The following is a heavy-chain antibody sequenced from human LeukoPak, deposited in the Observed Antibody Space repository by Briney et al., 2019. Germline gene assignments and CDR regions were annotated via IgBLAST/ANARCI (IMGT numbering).Heavy chain of an antibody. J-gene: IGHJ4*02. Sequence: PGGSLRLSCAASGFTFSSYWMSWVRQAPGKGLEWVANIKQDGSEKYYVDSVKGRFTISRDNAKNSLYLQMNSLRAEDTAVYYCARDAYNWKSTPDYWGQGTLVIVSS. V-gene: IGHV3-7*01. CDR3: ARDAYNWKSTPDY. CDR2: IKQDGSEK. CDR1: GFTFSSYW. D-gene: IGHD1-20*01.